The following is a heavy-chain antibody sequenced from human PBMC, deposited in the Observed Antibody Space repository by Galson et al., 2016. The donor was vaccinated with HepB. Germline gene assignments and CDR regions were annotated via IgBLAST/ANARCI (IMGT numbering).Heavy chain of an antibody. V-gene: IGHV1-24*01. D-gene: IGHD2-15*01. J-gene: IGHJ6*02. Sequence: SVKVSCKVSGYTLSELAIHWVRQGPGKGLEWVGGHDPEAGETIYAQSFQGRITTTEDTYTNTAYMELSNLTSEDTAVYFCATRNILHYYYYYGMDVWGQGTTVTVSS. CDR2: HDPEAGET. CDR3: ATRNILHYYYYYGMDV. CDR1: GYTLSELA.